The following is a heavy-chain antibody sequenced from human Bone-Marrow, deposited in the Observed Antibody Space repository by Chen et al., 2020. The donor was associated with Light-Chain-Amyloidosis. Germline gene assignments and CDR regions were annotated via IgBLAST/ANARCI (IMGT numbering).Heavy chain of an antibody. CDR3: ARGRRTVTTQYFDY. Sequence: QVQLVQSAAEVKKPGSAVKVSCKSLGGASSSYAISWVRQAPGQGLEWMGSISPIYRTSTYAQRFQGRVAITTSESATTAYMELRSLRSDDTAVYYCARGRRTVTTQYFDYWGQGTLVTVSS. CDR1: GGASSSYA. D-gene: IGHD4-17*01. CDR2: ISPIYRTS. J-gene: IGHJ4*02. V-gene: IGHV1-69*05.